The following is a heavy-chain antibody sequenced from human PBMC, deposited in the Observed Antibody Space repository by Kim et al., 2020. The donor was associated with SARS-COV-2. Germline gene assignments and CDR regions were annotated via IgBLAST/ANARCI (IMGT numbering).Heavy chain of an antibody. CDR2: INPSGGST. J-gene: IGHJ6*02. V-gene: IGHV1-46*01. Sequence: ASVKVSCKASGYTFTSYYMHWVRQAPGQGLEWMGIINPSGGSTSYAQKFQGRVTMTRDTSTSTVYMELSSLRSEDTAVYYCARDSPSGDYYYYGMDVWGQGTTVTVSS. D-gene: IGHD7-27*01. CDR3: ARDSPSGDYYYYGMDV. CDR1: GYTFTSYY.